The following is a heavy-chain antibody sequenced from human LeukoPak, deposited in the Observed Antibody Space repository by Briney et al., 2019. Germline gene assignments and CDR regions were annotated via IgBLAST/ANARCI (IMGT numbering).Heavy chain of an antibody. D-gene: IGHD1-1*01. CDR2: INHSGST. CDR3: ARRRVQFVATGNYFDH. J-gene: IGHJ4*02. CDR1: GGSFSGYY. Sequence: SETLSLTCAVYGGSFSGYYWNWIRQPPGRGLEWIGEINHSGSTNYNPSLKSRVTISVDTSKNQFSLNLSSVTAADTAVYSCARRRVQFVATGNYFDHWGQGILVSVSS. V-gene: IGHV4-34*01.